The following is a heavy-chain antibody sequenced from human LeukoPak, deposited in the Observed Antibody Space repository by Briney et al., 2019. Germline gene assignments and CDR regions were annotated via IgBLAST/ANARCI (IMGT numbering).Heavy chain of an antibody. CDR2: ISSSSSYI. Sequence: PGGSLRLSCAASGFTFSSYSMNWVRQAPGKGLEWVSSISSSSSYIYYADSVKGRFTISRDNAKNSLYLQMNSLRAEDTAVYYCARAMSAVAGIDYWGQGNLVTVSS. V-gene: IGHV3-21*01. CDR3: ARAMSAVAGIDY. D-gene: IGHD6-19*01. CDR1: GFTFSSYS. J-gene: IGHJ4*02.